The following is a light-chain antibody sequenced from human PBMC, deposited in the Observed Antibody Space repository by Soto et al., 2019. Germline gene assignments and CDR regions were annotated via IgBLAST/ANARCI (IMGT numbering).Light chain of an antibody. V-gene: IGKV1-9*01. CDR3: QQLTTFPLT. Sequence: DIPLTQSPSFLSASVGDRVNITCRASQGIRTSLAWFQQKSGQAPNLLMYSASVLQSGVPSRFSGSGSGTEFTLTISSLQPEDFATYYCQQLTTFPLTFGGGTKVEVK. CDR1: QGIRTS. CDR2: SAS. J-gene: IGKJ4*01.